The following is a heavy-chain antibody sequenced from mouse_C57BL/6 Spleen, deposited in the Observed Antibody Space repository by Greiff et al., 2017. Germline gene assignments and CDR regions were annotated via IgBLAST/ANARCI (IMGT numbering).Heavy chain of an antibody. D-gene: IGHD3-3*01. CDR3: ARSKLGSYYFDY. J-gene: IGHJ2*01. V-gene: IGHV1-59*01. CDR1: GYTFTSYW. CDR2: IAPSDSYT. Sequence: VQLQQPGAELVRPGTSVKLSCKASGYTFTSYWMHWVKQRPGQGLEWIGVIAPSDSYTNYNQKFKGKATLTVDPSSSTAYLQLSSLTSEDSAVFYCARSKLGSYYFDYWGQGTTLTVSS.